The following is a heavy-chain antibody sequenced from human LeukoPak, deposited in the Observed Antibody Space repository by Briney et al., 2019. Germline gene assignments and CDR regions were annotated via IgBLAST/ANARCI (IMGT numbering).Heavy chain of an antibody. CDR1: GFTFSSYS. CDR3: ARDGDLSTGWYRGPHRS. D-gene: IGHD6-19*01. V-gene: IGHV3-7*01. Sequence: PGGSLRLSRAASGFTFSSYSMNWVRQAPGKGLEWVANIKQDEGEKYYVDSVKGRFTISRDNVKNSLYLQMNGLRAEDTAVYFCARDGDLSTGWYRGPHRSWGQGTLVTVSS. J-gene: IGHJ5*02. CDR2: IKQDEGEK.